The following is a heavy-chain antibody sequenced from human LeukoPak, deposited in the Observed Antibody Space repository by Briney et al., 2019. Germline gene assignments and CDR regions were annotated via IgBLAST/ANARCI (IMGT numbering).Heavy chain of an antibody. CDR1: GFTFSSYA. V-gene: IGHV3-23*01. J-gene: IGHJ4*02. D-gene: IGHD3-3*01. CDR2: ITHSGETT. Sequence: PGGSLRLSCAASGFTFSSYAMSWVRQAPGKGLEWVSTITHSGETTHNADSVKGRFTISRDNAKNSPYLQMNSLRAEDTAVYYCAAGGGGFYDFWSGGGLGYWGQGTLVTVSS. CDR3: AAGGGGFYDFWSGGGLGY.